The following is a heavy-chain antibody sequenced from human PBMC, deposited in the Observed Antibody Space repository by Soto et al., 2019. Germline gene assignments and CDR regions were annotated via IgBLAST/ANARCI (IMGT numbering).Heavy chain of an antibody. V-gene: IGHV3-23*01. J-gene: IGHJ4*02. CDR3: AFNSGSGSYYFDY. Sequence: EVQLLESGGGLVQPGGSLRLCSAASRFTFSSYAMWWVRQAPGKGLECVSAISGGGETTYYADSVKGRFTISRDNSKNTLYLQMNSLRAEDTAVYYCAFNSGSGSYYFDYWGQGTLVTVSS. CDR1: RFTFSSYA. D-gene: IGHD3-10*01. CDR2: ISGGGETT.